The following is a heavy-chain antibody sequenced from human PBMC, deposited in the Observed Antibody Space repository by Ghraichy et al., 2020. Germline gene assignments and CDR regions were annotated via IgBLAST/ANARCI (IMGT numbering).Heavy chain of an antibody. CDR2: VSVGGGTT. CDR3: AKGRIAGGAVPTRDFDY. D-gene: IGHD6-13*01. J-gene: IGHJ4*02. CDR1: GFTFSSYV. Sequence: GSLRLSCAASGFTFSSYVMSWVRQAPGKGLEWVSVVSVGGGTTYYADSVKGRFTISRDNSKNILYLQMNSLRAEDTAVYYCAKGRIAGGAVPTRDFDYWGQGTLVTVSS. V-gene: IGHV3-23*01.